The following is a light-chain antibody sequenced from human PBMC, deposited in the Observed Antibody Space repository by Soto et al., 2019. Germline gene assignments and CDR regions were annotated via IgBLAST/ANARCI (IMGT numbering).Light chain of an antibody. Sequence: EIVLTQSPATLSLSPGERATLSCRASRSVSSYLAWYQQKPGQAPRLLIYDASNRATGIPARFSGSGSGTDFTLTISSLEPEDFAVYYCQQRSNWPTRITFGQGTRLEIK. CDR3: QQRSNWPTRIT. J-gene: IGKJ5*01. V-gene: IGKV3-11*01. CDR2: DAS. CDR1: RSVSSY.